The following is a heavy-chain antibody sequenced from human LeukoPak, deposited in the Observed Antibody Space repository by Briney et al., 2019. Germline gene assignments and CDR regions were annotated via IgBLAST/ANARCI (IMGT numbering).Heavy chain of an antibody. CDR3: ANYVSGTMRDY. CDR1: GGSITTGGHY. V-gene: IGHV4-39*01. CDR2: IDYRERT. D-gene: IGHD3-16*01. Sequence: SEPLTLTCTVSGGSITTGGHYWGWIRQPPGKGLEWIGSIDYRERTTYNPSLKSRVTISADTSKNQFSLQLSSVTATDTAVYYCANYVSGTMRDYWGQGTLVTVSS. J-gene: IGHJ4*02.